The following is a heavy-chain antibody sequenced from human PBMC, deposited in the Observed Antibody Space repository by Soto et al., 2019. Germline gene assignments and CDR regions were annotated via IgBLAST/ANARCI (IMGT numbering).Heavy chain of an antibody. V-gene: IGHV3-23*01. J-gene: IGHJ4*02. CDR1: GFTFSSYV. CDR2: ISNSGGIT. Sequence: GSLRLSCAASGFTFSSYVMSWVRQAPGKGLEWVSAISNSGGITYYADSVKGRLTISRDNSKNTLYLQMNSLRVEDTAVYYCASRYCSSTSCGPGLFDSWGQGTLVTVSS. D-gene: IGHD2-2*01. CDR3: ASRYCSSTSCGPGLFDS.